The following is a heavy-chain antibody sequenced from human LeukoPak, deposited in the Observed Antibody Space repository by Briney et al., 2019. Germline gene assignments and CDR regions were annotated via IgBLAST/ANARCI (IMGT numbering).Heavy chain of an antibody. CDR3: AKVGESYYDSSVASY. CDR1: GFTFSSYG. D-gene: IGHD3-22*01. Sequence: GGSLRLSCAASGFTFSSYGMSWVRQAPGKGLEWVSAISGSGGSTYYADSVKGRFTISRDNSKNTLYLQMNSLRAEDTAVYYCAKVGESYYDSSVASYWGQGTLVTVSS. J-gene: IGHJ4*02. V-gene: IGHV3-23*01. CDR2: ISGSGGST.